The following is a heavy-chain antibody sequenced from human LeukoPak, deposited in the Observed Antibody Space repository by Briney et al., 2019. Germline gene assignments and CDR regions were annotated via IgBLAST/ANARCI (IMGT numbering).Heavy chain of an antibody. CDR2: IYSGGST. D-gene: IGHD2-2*01. CDR1: GFTVSSNY. V-gene: IGHV3-53*01. CDR3: AKDRHAPGRYCSSTSCFPFDS. Sequence: GGSLRLSCAASGFTVSSNYMSWVRQAPGKGLEWVSIIYSGGSTFYADSVKGRFTISRDNSKNTLYLQMNSLRAEDTAVYYCAKDRHAPGRYCSSTSCFPFDSWGQGTLVTVSS. J-gene: IGHJ5*01.